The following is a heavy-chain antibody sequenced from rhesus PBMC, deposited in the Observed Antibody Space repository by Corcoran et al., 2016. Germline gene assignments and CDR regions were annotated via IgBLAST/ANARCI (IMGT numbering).Heavy chain of an antibody. J-gene: IGHJ4*01. CDR2: IGGDNSYT. Sequence: EVQLAESGGGLVQPGGSLRLSCAASGVTFSGYEMPWVRQAPGKGLESVSVIGGDNSYTHYADSVKGRFTISRDNAKNSLSLQMNSLRAEDTAVYYCARHRYFDYWGQGVLVTVSS. CDR3: ARHRYFDY. CDR1: GVTFSGYE. V-gene: IGHV3-115*02.